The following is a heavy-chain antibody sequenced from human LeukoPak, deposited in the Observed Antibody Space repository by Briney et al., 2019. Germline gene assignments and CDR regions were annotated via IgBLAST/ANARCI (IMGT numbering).Heavy chain of an antibody. Sequence: PSETLSLTCAVYGGSFSGYYWSWIRQPPGKGLEWIGEINHSGSTNYNPSLKSRVTISVDTSKNQFSLKLSSVTAADTAVYYCARGWVVPAARGYFDYWGQGTLVTVSS. J-gene: IGHJ4*02. D-gene: IGHD2-2*01. CDR3: ARGWVVPAARGYFDY. CDR2: INHSGST. CDR1: GGSFSGYY. V-gene: IGHV4-34*01.